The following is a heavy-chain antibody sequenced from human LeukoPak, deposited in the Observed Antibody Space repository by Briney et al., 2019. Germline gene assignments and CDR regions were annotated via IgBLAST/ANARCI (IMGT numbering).Heavy chain of an antibody. J-gene: IGHJ4*02. D-gene: IGHD3-16*02. CDR3: ARDPLLSSVPFDY. Sequence: ASVKVSCKASGYTFNSYDINWVRQATGQGLEWTGWMNPNSGNTGYAQKFQGRVTITRNTSISTAYMELSSLRSEDTAVYYCARDPLLSSVPFDYWGQGTLVTVSS. V-gene: IGHV1-8*03. CDR1: GYTFNSYD. CDR2: MNPNSGNT.